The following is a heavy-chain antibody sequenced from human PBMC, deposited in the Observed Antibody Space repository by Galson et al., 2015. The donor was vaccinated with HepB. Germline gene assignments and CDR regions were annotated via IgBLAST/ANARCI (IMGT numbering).Heavy chain of an antibody. CDR2: IVVGSGNT. Sequence: SVKVSCKASGFTSTSSAMQWVRQARGQRLEWIGWIVVGSGNTNYAQKFQERVTITRDMSTSTAYMELSSLRSEDTAVYYCAADEKQLHAFDIWGQGTMVTVSS. J-gene: IGHJ3*02. CDR1: GFTSTSSA. CDR3: AADEKQLHAFDI. D-gene: IGHD6-13*01. V-gene: IGHV1-58*02.